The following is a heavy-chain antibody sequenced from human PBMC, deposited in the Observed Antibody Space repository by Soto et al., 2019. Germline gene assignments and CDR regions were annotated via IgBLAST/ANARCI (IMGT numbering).Heavy chain of an antibody. CDR3: ARIYSRSSNLDY. V-gene: IGHV3-11*01. Sequence: GGSLRLSCAASGFTFSDYYMSWIRQAPGKGLEWVSHISSSGRTIYYADSVKGRFTISRDNAKNSLYLQMNSLRAEDTAVYYCARIYSRSSNLDYWGQGTLVTVSS. J-gene: IGHJ4*02. CDR2: ISSSGRTI. D-gene: IGHD6-6*01. CDR1: GFTFSDYY.